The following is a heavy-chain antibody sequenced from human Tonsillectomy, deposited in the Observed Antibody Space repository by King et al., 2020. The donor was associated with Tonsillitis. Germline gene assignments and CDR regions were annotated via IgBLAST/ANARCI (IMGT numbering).Heavy chain of an antibody. D-gene: IGHD3-22*01. J-gene: IGHJ3*02. CDR3: ARLFYDSSGYPMGAFDI. Sequence: VQLVESGAEVKKPGASVKVSCKASGYTFTGYYMHWVRQAPGQGLEWMGWINPNSGGTNYAQKFQGRVTMTRDTSISTANMELSRLRSDDTAVYYCARLFYDSSGYPMGAFDIWGQGTMVTVSS. CDR1: GYTFTGYY. CDR2: INPNSGGT. V-gene: IGHV1-2*02.